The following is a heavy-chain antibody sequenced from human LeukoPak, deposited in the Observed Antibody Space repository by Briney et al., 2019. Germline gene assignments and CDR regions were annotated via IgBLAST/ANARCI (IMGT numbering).Heavy chain of an antibody. J-gene: IGHJ4*02. V-gene: IGHV3-53*01. Sequence: GGSLRLSCAASGFTVSSSYMSWVRQAPGKGLEWVSVIYSGGSTYYADSVKGRFTISRDNSKNTLYLQMNSLRAEDTAVYYCVKSRRVGANQRGLFDYWGQGTLVTVSP. CDR2: IYSGGST. CDR1: GFTVSSSY. D-gene: IGHD1-26*01. CDR3: VKSRRVGANQRGLFDY.